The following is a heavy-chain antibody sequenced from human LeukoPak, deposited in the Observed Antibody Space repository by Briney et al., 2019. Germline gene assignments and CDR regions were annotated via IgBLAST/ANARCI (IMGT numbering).Heavy chain of an antibody. V-gene: IGHV1-2*02. CDR3: ARVATMVRGFDP. CDR1: GYTFTGYY. Sequence: ASVKVSCKASGYTFTGYYMHWVRQAPGQGLEWMGWINPNSGGTNYAQKFQGRVTMTRETSISTAYTELSRLRSDDTAVYYCARVATMVRGFDPWGQGTLVTVSS. CDR2: INPNSGGT. J-gene: IGHJ5*02. D-gene: IGHD3-10*01.